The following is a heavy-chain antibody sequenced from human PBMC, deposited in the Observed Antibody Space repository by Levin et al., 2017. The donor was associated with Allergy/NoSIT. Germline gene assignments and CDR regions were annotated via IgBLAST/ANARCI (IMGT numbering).Heavy chain of an antibody. CDR3: VKGAGFIFYWFDS. Sequence: GGSLRLSCAASGFTFSSYSMSWVRQAPGKGLEWVAGIGGGGGRTYYADSVKGRFTISRDDSKSTLFLQMNSLRAEDTAVYYCVKGAGFIFYWFDSWGQGTLVTVSS. CDR2: IGGGGGRT. V-gene: IGHV3-23*01. CDR1: GFTFSSYS. D-gene: IGHD1-26*01. J-gene: IGHJ5*01.